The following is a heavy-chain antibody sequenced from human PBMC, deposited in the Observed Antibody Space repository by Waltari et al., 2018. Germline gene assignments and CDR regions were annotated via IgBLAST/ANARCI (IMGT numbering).Heavy chain of an antibody. V-gene: IGHV4-39*02. D-gene: IGHD3-3*01. J-gene: IGHJ5*02. CDR1: GASISSSNYY. CDR3: ARVTIFGVYTGHWFDP. Sequence: QLQLEESGPGLVKTSETLSLTCSVAGASISSSNYYWGWIRQSPATGLQWIATIYYSGRTYDNPSLQSRVNLLVDTAKNQFSLRLNSVTAEDTAVYYCARVTIFGVYTGHWFDPWGQGALVTVSA. CDR2: IYYSGRT.